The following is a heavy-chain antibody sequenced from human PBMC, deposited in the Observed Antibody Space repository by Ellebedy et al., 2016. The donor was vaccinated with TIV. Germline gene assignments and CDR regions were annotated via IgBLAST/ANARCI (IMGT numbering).Heavy chain of an antibody. J-gene: IGHJ4*02. D-gene: IGHD3-9*01. CDR3: AREGTGIFDW. CDR1: GFTFTQYW. Sequence: GESLKISCAASGFTFTQYWLHWVRQAPGKGPVWVSRINSDGSSTTYADSVKGRFTISRDNAKNSLSLQMNSLRAEDTAVYYCAREGTGIFDWWGQGTLVTVSS. V-gene: IGHV3-74*01. CDR2: INSDGSST.